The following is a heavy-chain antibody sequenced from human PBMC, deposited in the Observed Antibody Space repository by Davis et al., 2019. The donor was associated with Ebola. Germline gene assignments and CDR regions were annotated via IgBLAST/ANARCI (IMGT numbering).Heavy chain of an antibody. CDR2: MFTYSGKT. Sequence: AASVKVSCKFSGGPYDDHGINWVRQAPGRGLEWIGYMFTYSGKTKFAQNLRDRVTMTTDKSTRTAYMELRSLRSDDTAVYYCARVLYGDYEGPGGDYWGQGTLVTVSS. CDR3: ARVLYGDYEGPGGDY. D-gene: IGHD4-17*01. V-gene: IGHV1-18*01. CDR1: GGPYDDHG. J-gene: IGHJ4*02.